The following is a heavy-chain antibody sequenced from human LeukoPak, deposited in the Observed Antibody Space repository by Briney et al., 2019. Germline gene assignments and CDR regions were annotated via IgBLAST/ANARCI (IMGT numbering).Heavy chain of an antibody. CDR1: GFTFSSYA. J-gene: IGHJ4*02. CDR3: ARDPPYSGSHASATYIDY. Sequence: SGGSLRLSCAASGFTFSSYAMSWVRQAPGKGLEWVSAISGSGGSTYYADSVKGRFTISRDNSKKPLDLQMNSLRAEDTAVYYCARDPPYSGSHASATYIDYWGQGTLVTVSS. CDR2: ISGSGGST. D-gene: IGHD6-6*01. V-gene: IGHV3-23*01.